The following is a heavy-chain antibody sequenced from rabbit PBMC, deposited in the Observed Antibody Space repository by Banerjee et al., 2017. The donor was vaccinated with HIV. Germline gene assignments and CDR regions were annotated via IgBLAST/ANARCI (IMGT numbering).Heavy chain of an antibody. V-gene: IGHV1S45*01. CDR2: IYAGSSGST. Sequence: QEQLEESGGDLVKPEGSLTLTCTASGFSFSSSYWICWVRQAPGKGLEWIACIYAGSSGSTYYASWAKGRFTISKASWTTVTLQMTSLTAADTASYFCARDLAGVIGWNFNLWGPGTLVTV. J-gene: IGHJ4*01. CDR1: GFSFSSSYW. D-gene: IGHD4-1*01. CDR3: ARDLAGVIGWNFNL.